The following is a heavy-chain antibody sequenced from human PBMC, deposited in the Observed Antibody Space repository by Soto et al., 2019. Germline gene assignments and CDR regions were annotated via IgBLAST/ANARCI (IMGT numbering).Heavy chain of an antibody. V-gene: IGHV1-18*01. CDR1: GYTFTNYG. J-gene: IGHJ6*02. CDR2: ISGYNGNT. CDR3: ARAGQAPYYYYGMDV. Sequence: QVQVVQSGDEVKKPGASVKVSCKASGYTFTNYGFSWVRQAPGQGLEWRGWISGYNGNTKYAEKFQGRVTMTTDTSTSTAHMELSSLRSGDTAVYYGARAGQAPYYYYGMDVWGQGTAVTVSS.